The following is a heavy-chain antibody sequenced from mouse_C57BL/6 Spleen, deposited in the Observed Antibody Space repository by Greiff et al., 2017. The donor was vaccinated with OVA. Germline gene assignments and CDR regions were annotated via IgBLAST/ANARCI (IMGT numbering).Heavy chain of an antibody. CDR3: ARDYGSSYYAMDY. V-gene: IGHV1-82*01. Sequence: VQLKESGPELVKPGASVKISCKASGYAFSNTWMNWVKQRPGQGLEWIGRIYPGDGDTKYNGKFKGKATLTADKSSSTAYMHLSSLTSEDSAVYFCARDYGSSYYAMDYWGQGTSVTVSS. CDR2: IYPGDGDT. CDR1: GYAFSNTW. J-gene: IGHJ4*01. D-gene: IGHD1-1*01.